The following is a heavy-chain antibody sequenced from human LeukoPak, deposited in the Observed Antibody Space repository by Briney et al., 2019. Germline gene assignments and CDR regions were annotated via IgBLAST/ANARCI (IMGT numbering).Heavy chain of an antibody. CDR1: GGSISSSNW. Sequence: PSETLSLTCAVSGGSISSSNWWSWVRQPPGKGLEWIGYIYHSGSTYYNPSLKSRVTTSVDRSKNQFSLKLSSVTAADTAVYYCARANTAMVGDAFDIWGQGTMVTVSS. J-gene: IGHJ3*02. CDR2: IYHSGST. D-gene: IGHD5-18*01. V-gene: IGHV4-4*02. CDR3: ARANTAMVGDAFDI.